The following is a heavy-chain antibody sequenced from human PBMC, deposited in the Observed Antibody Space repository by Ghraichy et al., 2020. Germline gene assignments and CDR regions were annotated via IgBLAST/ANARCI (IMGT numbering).Heavy chain of an antibody. CDR1: GGSISSSSYY. CDR3: ARSYCSSTSCSAIGYLDS. Sequence: SETLSLTCTVSGGSISSSSYYWGWIRQPPGKGLEWIGTIYYSGSTYYNPSLKSRVTISVDTSKNQFSLKLTSVTAADTAVYYCARSYCSSTSCSAIGYLDSWGQGTLVTVSS. CDR2: IYYSGST. V-gene: IGHV4-39*01. D-gene: IGHD2-2*01. J-gene: IGHJ4*02.